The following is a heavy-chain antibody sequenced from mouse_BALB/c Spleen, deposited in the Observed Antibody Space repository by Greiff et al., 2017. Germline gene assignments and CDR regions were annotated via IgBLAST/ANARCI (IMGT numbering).Heavy chain of an antibody. CDR3: ASYDYDGVAY. Sequence: QVQLQQSGPGLVQPSQSLSITCTVSGFSLTSYGVHWVRQSPGKGLEWLGVIWSGGSTDYNAAFISRLSISKDNSKSQVFFKMNSLQANDTAIYYCASYDYDGVAYWGQGTLVTVSA. V-gene: IGHV2-2*02. CDR2: IWSGGST. D-gene: IGHD2-4*01. CDR1: GFSLTSYG. J-gene: IGHJ3*01.